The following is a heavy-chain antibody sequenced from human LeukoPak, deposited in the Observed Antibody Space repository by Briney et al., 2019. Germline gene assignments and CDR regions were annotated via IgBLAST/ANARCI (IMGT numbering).Heavy chain of an antibody. V-gene: IGHV3-7*01. CDR3: ARGYFYGSGSNWFDP. CDR1: GFTLSNYW. D-gene: IGHD3-10*01. Sequence: PGGSLRLSCGASGFTLSNYWMNWVRQAPGKGGEGVANIKQDASARYHVGSVTRSFTISRHLANNSLYLPINSLRAEDTAVYYCARGYFYGSGSNWFDPWGQGTLVTVSS. CDR2: IKQDASAR. J-gene: IGHJ5*02.